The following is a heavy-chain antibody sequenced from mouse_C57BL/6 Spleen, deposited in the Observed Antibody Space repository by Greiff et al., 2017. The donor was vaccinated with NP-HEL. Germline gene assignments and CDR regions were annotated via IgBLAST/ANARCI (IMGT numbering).Heavy chain of an antibody. CDR3: TRGSYYYGRGSSYAMDY. CDR2: ISSGGDYI. CDR1: GFTFSSYA. Sequence: DVKLVESGEGLVKPGGSLKLSCAASGFTFSSYAMSWVRQTPEKRLEWVAYISSGGDYIYYADTVKGRFTISRDNARNTLYLQRSSLKSEDTAMYYCTRGSYYYGRGSSYAMDYWGQGTSVTVSS. V-gene: IGHV5-9-1*02. D-gene: IGHD1-1*01. J-gene: IGHJ4*01.